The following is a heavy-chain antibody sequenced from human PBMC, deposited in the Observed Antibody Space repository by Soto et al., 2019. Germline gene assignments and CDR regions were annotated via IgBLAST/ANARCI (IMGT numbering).Heavy chain of an antibody. CDR3: ARWGTYDFWSGSAFDI. CDR1: GYTFTSYA. CDR2: INAGNGNT. Sequence: GASVKVSCKASGYTFTSYAMHWVRQAPGQRLEWMGWINAGNGNTKYSQKFQGRVTITRDTSASTTYMELSSLRSEDTAVYYCARWGTYDFWSGSAFDIWGQGTMVTVSS. D-gene: IGHD3-3*01. J-gene: IGHJ3*02. V-gene: IGHV1-3*01.